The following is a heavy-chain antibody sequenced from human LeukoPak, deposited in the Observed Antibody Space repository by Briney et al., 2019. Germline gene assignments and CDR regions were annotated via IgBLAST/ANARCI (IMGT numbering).Heavy chain of an antibody. D-gene: IGHD6-19*01. J-gene: IGHJ1*01. CDR3: ARDVLYSSGWYLRDPAEYFQH. CDR2: IIPIFGTA. V-gene: IGHV1-69*05. Sequence: GASVKVSCKASGGTFSSYAISWVRQAPGQGLEWMGGIIPIFGTANYAQKLQGRVTMTTDTSTSTAYMELRSLRSDDTAVYYCARDVLYSSGWYLRDPAEYFQHWGQGTLVTVSS. CDR1: GGTFSSYA.